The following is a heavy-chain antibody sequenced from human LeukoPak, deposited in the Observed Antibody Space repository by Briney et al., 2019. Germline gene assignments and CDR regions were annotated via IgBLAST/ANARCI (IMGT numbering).Heavy chain of an antibody. J-gene: IGHJ2*01. CDR1: GFTFSSYG. CDR3: AKEEGIVGARFDY. Sequence: GGSLRLSCAASGFTFSSYGMSWVRQAPGKGLEWVSAISGSGGSTYYPDSVKGRFTISRDNSKNTLYLQMNSLRAEDTAVYYCAKEEGIVGARFDYWGRGTLVTVSS. V-gene: IGHV3-23*01. CDR2: ISGSGGST. D-gene: IGHD1-26*01.